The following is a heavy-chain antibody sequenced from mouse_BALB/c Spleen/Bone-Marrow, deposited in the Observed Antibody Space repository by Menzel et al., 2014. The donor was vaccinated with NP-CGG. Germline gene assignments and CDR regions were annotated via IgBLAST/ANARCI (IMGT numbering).Heavy chain of an antibody. CDR2: INPGSSTI. Sequence: EVKLVESGGGLVQPGGSLILSCAASGFDFSRYWMSWARQAPGKGQEWIGEINPGSSTINYTPSLKDKFIISRDNAKKTLFLQSNKGRSEDTAFYYCGRLGYYGHFAYLVQGTTPTISS. CDR1: GFDFSRYW. D-gene: IGHD1-2*01. CDR3: GRLGYYGHFAY. J-gene: IGHJ2*01. V-gene: IGHV4-2*02.